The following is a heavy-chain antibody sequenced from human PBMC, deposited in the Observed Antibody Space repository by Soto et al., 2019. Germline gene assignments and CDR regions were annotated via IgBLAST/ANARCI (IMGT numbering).Heavy chain of an antibody. CDR2: ISDDGASI. Sequence: GGSLRLSCEASGFSFSSFAINWVRQAPGRGLEWVSYISDDGASIYYADSLKGRFTISRDNAKNSLSLQMNNLRAEDTAVYYCARENSVQAWLHHFDHWGLGTLVTVSS. J-gene: IGHJ4*02. CDR3: ARENSVQAWLHHFDH. V-gene: IGHV3-48*03. D-gene: IGHD5-18*01. CDR1: GFSFSSFA.